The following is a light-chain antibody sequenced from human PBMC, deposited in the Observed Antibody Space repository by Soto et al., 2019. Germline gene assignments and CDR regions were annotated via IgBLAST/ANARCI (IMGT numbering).Light chain of an antibody. CDR1: QSVINY. CDR3: QQRYNWPPIT. CDR2: DAS. J-gene: IGKJ5*01. Sequence: EIVLTQSPATLSLSPGERATLSCRASQSVINYLDWFQQKPGQAPRLLIYDASNRATGIPARFSGSGSGTDFPLTIRNLEPEYFAGYYCQQRYNWPPITFGQGTRLQIK. V-gene: IGKV3-11*01.